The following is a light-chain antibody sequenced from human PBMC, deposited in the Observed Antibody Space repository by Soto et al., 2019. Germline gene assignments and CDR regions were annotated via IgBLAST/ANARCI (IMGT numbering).Light chain of an antibody. J-gene: IGLJ3*02. CDR3: SSYTSSTTWV. CDR1: SSDVAAYNY. V-gene: IGLV2-14*01. Sequence: QSVLTQPASVSGSPGQSITISCTGTSSDVAAYNYVSWYQQHPGQAPKLIIYEVTNRPSGVSTRFSGSKSGNTASLTISGLQTEDEAYYYCSSYTSSTTWVFGGGTKLTVL. CDR2: EVT.